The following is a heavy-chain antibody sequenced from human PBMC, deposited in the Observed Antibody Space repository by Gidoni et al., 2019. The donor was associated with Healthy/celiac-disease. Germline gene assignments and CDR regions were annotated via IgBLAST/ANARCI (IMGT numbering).Heavy chain of an antibody. J-gene: IGHJ1*01. CDR2: LIPILGRA. V-gene: IGHV1-69*08. Sequence: QLQLVQSADAVTKPGPAVRVSSKASGCPFSSYTLSWVRQAPGQGLEWMGRLIPILGRANYAQKFQGRVTITADKSTSTAYMELSSLRSEDTAVYYCARDPYCSGGSCKMGTEYFQHWGQGTLVTVSS. CDR1: GCPFSSYT. D-gene: IGHD2-15*01. CDR3: ARDPYCSGGSCKMGTEYFQH.